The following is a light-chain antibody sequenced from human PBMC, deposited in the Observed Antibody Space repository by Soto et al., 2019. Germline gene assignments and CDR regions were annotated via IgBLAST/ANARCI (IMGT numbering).Light chain of an antibody. Sequence: DIPMTQSPSTLSASVGDRVTITCRASQSISSWLAWYQQKPGKAPKLLIYKASSLESGVPSRFSGSGSGTEFTLTISSLQPDDFATYYCQQYYSYSYTFGQGTNLEIK. V-gene: IGKV1-5*03. CDR1: QSISSW. CDR2: KAS. CDR3: QQYYSYSYT. J-gene: IGKJ2*01.